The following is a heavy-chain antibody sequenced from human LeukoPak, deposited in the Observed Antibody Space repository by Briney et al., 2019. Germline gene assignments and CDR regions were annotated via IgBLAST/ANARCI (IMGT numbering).Heavy chain of an antibody. J-gene: IGHJ4*02. D-gene: IGHD6-13*01. V-gene: IGHV1-18*04. CDR2: ISAYNGNT. Sequence: ASVKVSCKASGYTFTSYYMHWVRQAPGQGLEWMGWISAYNGNTNYAQKLQGRVTMTTDTSTTTAYMELRSLTSDDTAVYYCARDSSSWYGSDYWGQGTLVTVSS. CDR1: GYTFTSYY. CDR3: ARDSSSWYGSDY.